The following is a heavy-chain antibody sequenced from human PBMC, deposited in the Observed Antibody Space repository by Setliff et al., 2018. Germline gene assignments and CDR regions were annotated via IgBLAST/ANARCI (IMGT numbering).Heavy chain of an antibody. CDR1: GDSFSNYA. Sequence: GASVKVSCKASGDSFSNYAISWVRQAPGQGLEWMGGIIPMFGTPAYTQKFQDRVTITTDESTSTAYMELNSLTSEDTAVYYCVREGVDSRSSTDYRYYMDVWGKGTTVTVSS. J-gene: IGHJ6*03. CDR3: VREGVDSRSSTDYRYYMDV. CDR2: IIPMFGTP. D-gene: IGHD3-22*01. V-gene: IGHV1-69*05.